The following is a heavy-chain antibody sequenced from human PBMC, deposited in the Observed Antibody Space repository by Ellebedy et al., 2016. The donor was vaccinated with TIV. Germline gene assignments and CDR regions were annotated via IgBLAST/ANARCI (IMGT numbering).Heavy chain of an antibody. V-gene: IGHV1-18*01. J-gene: IGHJ4*02. Sequence: ASVKVSXXTSGFTFSNYGISWVRQAPGQGLEWMGWIRPDNDDTNYALKLRGRVTMTRDTSTSTVYMELSSLRSEDTAVYYCARRGGCSGSSCSLDYWGQGTLVTVSS. CDR1: GFTFSNYG. CDR3: ARRGGCSGSSCSLDY. CDR2: IRPDNDDT. D-gene: IGHD2-2*01.